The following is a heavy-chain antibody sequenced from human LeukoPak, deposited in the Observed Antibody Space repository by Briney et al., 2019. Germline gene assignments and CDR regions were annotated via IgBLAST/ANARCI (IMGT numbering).Heavy chain of an antibody. J-gene: IGHJ4*02. CDR3: ARDLGASRGVFFDF. Sequence: GGSLRLSCAASGFTFNSSEMNWVRQTPGKGLEWVSYISSSGGAIFYADSVRGRFTVSRDNAKDSLYLQMNSLRAEDTAVYYCARDLGASRGVFFDFWGQGAPVTVSS. CDR2: ISSSGGAI. D-gene: IGHD1-26*01. CDR1: GFTFNSSE. V-gene: IGHV3-48*03.